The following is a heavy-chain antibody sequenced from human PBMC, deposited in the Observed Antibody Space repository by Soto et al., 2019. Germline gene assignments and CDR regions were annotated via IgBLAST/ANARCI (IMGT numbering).Heavy chain of an antibody. Sequence: XGSLIHSCAASGFTFRNYGMHWVRQAPGKGLGWVAVISHDGSDKYYADSMKGRFIISRDNSENTLFLNMNSLKPEDTAVYYCAKENQHLVHDYWGQGTLVNVSS. CDR1: GFTFRNYG. CDR3: AKENQHLVHDY. D-gene: IGHD6-13*01. CDR2: ISHDGSDK. V-gene: IGHV3-30*18. J-gene: IGHJ4*02.